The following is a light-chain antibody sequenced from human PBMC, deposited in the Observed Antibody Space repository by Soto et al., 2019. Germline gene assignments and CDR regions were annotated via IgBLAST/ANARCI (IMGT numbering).Light chain of an antibody. V-gene: IGKV1-5*01. Sequence: ILRTESPSTLPPSLGYRVTITCRASQSISNLLAWYQQKPGPAPKLPIYDASTLESVVTSRFSGSGSGKEFSLTISSLQPDDFATYNCQQYNFYWTFGQGTKVDIK. J-gene: IGKJ1*01. CDR3: QQYNFYWT. CDR1: QSISNL. CDR2: DAS.